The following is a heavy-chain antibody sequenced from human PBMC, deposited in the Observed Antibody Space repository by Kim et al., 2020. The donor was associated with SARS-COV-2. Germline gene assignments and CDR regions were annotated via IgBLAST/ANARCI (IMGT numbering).Heavy chain of an antibody. V-gene: IGHV1-69*01. J-gene: IGHJ4*02. D-gene: IGHD5-18*01. CDR3: ARGDTNFDY. Sequence: GTATYAQKFQGRVPITADESTSTAYMELSSLRSEDTAVYYCARGDTNFDYWGQGTLVTVSS. CDR2: GTA.